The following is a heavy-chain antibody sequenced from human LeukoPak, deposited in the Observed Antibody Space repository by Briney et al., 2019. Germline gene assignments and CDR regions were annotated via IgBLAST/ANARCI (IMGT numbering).Heavy chain of an antibody. D-gene: IGHD6-13*01. CDR3: ARDQQLDDY. CDR1: GFTFSSYS. CDR2: ISSSSSYI. J-gene: IGHJ4*02. V-gene: IGHV3-21*01. Sequence: GGSLRLSCAASGFTFSSYSMNWVRQAPGKGLEWVSSISSSSSYIYYADSVKGRCTIARDNAKNSLYRQMNSLRAEDTAVYYSARDQQLDDYWGQGTLVTVSS.